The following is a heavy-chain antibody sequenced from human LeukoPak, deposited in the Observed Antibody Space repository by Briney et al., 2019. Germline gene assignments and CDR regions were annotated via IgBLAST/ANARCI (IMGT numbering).Heavy chain of an antibody. CDR2: INPDGGDK. Sequence: PGGSLRLSCAASGFTFSSYWMSWVRQAPGEGLEWLANINPDGGDKNYVDSVKGRFTISRDNTKNMLYLQINSLRVEDTAVYYCAKVGYISPSHYMDVWGRGTTVTVSS. V-gene: IGHV3-7*01. J-gene: IGHJ6*03. CDR1: GFTFSSYW. D-gene: IGHD6-19*01. CDR3: AKVGYISPSHYMDV.